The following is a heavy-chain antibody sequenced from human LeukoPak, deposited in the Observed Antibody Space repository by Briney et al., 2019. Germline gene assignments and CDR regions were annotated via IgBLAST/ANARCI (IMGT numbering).Heavy chain of an antibody. CDR3: ARGFGGFDY. D-gene: IGHD3-10*01. J-gene: IGHJ4*02. CDR1: GFTFSNYG. V-gene: IGHV3-30*03. CDR2: ILYDGSDK. Sequence: AGGSLRLSCAASGFTFSNYGMHWVRQAPGKGLEWVAVILYDGSDKYYADSVKGRFTISRDNSKNTLYLQMNSLGAEDTAVYYCARGFGGFDYWGQGTLVTVSS.